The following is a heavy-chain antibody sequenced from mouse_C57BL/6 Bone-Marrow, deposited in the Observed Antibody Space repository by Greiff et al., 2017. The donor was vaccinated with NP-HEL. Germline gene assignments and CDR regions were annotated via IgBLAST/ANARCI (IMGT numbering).Heavy chain of an antibody. CDR2: INYDGSST. J-gene: IGHJ2*01. CDR1: GFTFSDYY. V-gene: IGHV5-16*01. CDR3: ARGVPPDY. Sequence: EVNLVESEGGLVQPGSSMKLTCTASGFTFSDYYMAWVRQVPEKGLEWVANINYDGSSTYYLDSLKSRFIISRDNAKNILYLQMSSLKSEDTATYYCARGVPPDYWGQGTTLTVSS.